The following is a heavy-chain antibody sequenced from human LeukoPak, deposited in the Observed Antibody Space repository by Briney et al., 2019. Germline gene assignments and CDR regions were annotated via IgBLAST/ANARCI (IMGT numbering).Heavy chain of an antibody. CDR3: ARHPVGPGGLDV. CDR2: IFHTRRT. J-gene: IGHJ6*02. V-gene: IGHV4-4*02. Sequence: SETLSLTCVVSGGSFVGSDWWSWVRQPPGKGLEWIGEIFHTRRTNYNPSLESRVIISMDTSKNQFSLKLSSVTAADTAVYYCARHPVGPGGLDVWGQGTTVTVSS. CDR1: GGSFVGSDW.